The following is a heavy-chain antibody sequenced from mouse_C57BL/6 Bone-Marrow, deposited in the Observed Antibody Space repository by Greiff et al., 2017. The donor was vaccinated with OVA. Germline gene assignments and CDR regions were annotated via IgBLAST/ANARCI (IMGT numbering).Heavy chain of an antibody. J-gene: IGHJ2*01. CDR2: ISSGGSYT. V-gene: IGHV5-6*02. D-gene: IGHD1-1*01. Sequence: DAQLQESGGDLVKPGGSLKLSCAASGFTFSSYGMSWVRQTPDKRLEWVATISSGGSYTYYPDSVKGRFTISRDNANNTLYLQMSSLKSEDTAMYYCARRLRHYFDYWGQGTTLTVSS. CDR3: ARRLRHYFDY. CDR1: GFTFSSYG.